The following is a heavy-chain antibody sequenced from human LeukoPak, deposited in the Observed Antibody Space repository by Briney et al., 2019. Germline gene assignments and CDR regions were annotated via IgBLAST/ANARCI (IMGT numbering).Heavy chain of an antibody. D-gene: IGHD1-26*01. CDR2: VSSNGDNT. V-gene: IGHV3-64*01. CDR3: ARAPREGFSGSYHDY. CDR1: GFTFSSYS. J-gene: IGHJ4*02. Sequence: GGSLRLSCAASGFTFSSYSMHWVRQAPGKGLEYVSAVSSNGDNTYYANSVKGRFTISRDNSKNTLYLQMASLRGEDTAVYYCARAPREGFSGSYHDYWGQGTLVTVSS.